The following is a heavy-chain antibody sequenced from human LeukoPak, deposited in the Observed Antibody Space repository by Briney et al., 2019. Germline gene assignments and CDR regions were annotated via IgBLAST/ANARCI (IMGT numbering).Heavy chain of an antibody. CDR3: ARGVRLGELSGARSDYMDV. Sequence: GGSVRLSCAASGLTFSSYSMNWVRQAPGKGLEWVSSISSSSSYIYYADSVKGRFTISRDNAKNSLYLQMNSLRAEDTAVYYCARGVRLGELSGARSDYMDVWGKGTTVTVSS. CDR1: GLTFSSYS. D-gene: IGHD3-16*02. CDR2: ISSSSSYI. V-gene: IGHV3-21*01. J-gene: IGHJ6*03.